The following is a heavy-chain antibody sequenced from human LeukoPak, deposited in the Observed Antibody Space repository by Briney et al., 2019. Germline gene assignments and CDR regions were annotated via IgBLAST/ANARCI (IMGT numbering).Heavy chain of an antibody. Sequence: GASVKVSCKASGYTFTSYDINWVRQATGQGLEWMGRMNPNSGNTGYAQKFQGRVTITRNTSISTAYMELSSLRSEDTAVYYCARAITIFGVVTLGYWGQGTLVTVSS. CDR2: MNPNSGNT. CDR1: GYTFTSYD. J-gene: IGHJ4*02. V-gene: IGHV1-8*03. D-gene: IGHD3-3*01. CDR3: ARAITIFGVVTLGY.